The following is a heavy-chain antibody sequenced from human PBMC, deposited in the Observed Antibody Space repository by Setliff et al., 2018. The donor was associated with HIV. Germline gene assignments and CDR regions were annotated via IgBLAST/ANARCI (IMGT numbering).Heavy chain of an antibody. CDR1: GFTVSTNY. V-gene: IGHV3-7*03. CDR2: INQDGGEK. D-gene: IGHD5-18*01. J-gene: IGHJ6*03. CDR3: ARDDSHRGYSHGYMVYYYYYYMDV. Sequence: PGGSLRLSCAASGFTVSTNYMTWVRQAPGKGPGWVANINQDGGEKYYVDSVKGRFTVSRDNADNSLFLHMNNLRADDTAIYYCARDDSHRGYSHGYMVYYYYYYMDVWGKGTTVTVSS.